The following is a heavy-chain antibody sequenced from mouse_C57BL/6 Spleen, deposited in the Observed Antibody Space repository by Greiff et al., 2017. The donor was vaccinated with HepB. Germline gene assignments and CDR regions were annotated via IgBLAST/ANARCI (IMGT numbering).Heavy chain of an antibody. CDR2: ILPSIGRK. J-gene: IGHJ1*03. CDR1: DSEVFPIAS. V-gene: IGHV15-2*01. D-gene: IGHD1-1*01. CDR3: ARTDYCSSFHWYFDV. Sequence: SGSELRSPGSSVKLSCKAFDSEVFPIASMSWVRQKPGHGFEWIGDILPSIGRKNYGEKFEEHATSDADTLSNTAYLELNSLNSEDSSIYYCARTDYCSSFHWYFDVWGTVTTVTVSS.